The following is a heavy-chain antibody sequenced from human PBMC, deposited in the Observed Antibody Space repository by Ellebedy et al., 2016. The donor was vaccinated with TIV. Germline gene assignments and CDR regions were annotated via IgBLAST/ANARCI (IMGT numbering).Heavy chain of an antibody. J-gene: IGHJ4*02. CDR1: GFTFSSYA. V-gene: IGHV3-23*01. CDR3: AKGELSSGWDGGIVVGY. CDR2: ISGSGGST. Sequence: GESLKISCAASGFTFSSYAMSWVRQAPGKGLEWVSAISGSGGSTYYADSVKGRFTISRDNSKNTLYLQMNSLRAEDTAVYYCAKGELSSGWDGGIVVGYWGQGTLVTVSS. D-gene: IGHD6-19*01.